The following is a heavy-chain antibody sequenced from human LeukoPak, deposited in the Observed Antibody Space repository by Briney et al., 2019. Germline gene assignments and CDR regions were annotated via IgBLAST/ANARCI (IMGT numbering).Heavy chain of an antibody. J-gene: IGHJ3*02. CDR1: GGSISTYY. V-gene: IGHV4-59*08. D-gene: IGHD3-22*01. CDR2: ISYSGST. CDR3: ARLRLRYDSNGYSTSYEAVDI. Sequence: SETLSLTCTVSGGSISTYYWSWIRQPPGKGLEWIGYISYSGSTDYNPSLKSRVTMSVDTSINQFSLRLSSVTAADTAVYYCARLRLRYDSNGYSTSYEAVDIWGQGTVVTVSS.